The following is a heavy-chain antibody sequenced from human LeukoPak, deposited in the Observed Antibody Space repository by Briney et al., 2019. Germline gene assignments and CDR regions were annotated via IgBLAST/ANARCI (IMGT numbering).Heavy chain of an antibody. V-gene: IGHV3-30-3*01. CDR1: GFTFSSYA. CDR2: ISYDGSNK. CDR3: ARGGHRGGTYCSGGSCYDDYYYYGMDV. Sequence: GRSLRLSCAASGFTFSSYAMHWVRQAPGKGLEWVAVISYDGSNKYYADSVKGRFTISRDNSKNTLYLQMNSLRAEDTAVYYCARGGHRGGTYCSGGSCYDDYYYYGMDVWGQGTTVTVSS. D-gene: IGHD2-15*01. J-gene: IGHJ6*02.